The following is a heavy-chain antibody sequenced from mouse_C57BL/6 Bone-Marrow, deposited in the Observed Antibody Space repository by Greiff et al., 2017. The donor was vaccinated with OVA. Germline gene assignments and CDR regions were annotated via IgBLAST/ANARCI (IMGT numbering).Heavy chain of an antibody. V-gene: IGHV1-42*01. CDR2: INPSTGGT. J-gene: IGHJ1*03. CDR3: ARYGSSPYWYFDV. CDR1: GYSFTGYY. Sequence: EVQLQQSGPELVKPGASVKISCKASGYSFTGYYMNWVKQSPEKSLEWIGEINPSTGGTTYNQKFKAKATLTEDKSSSTAYMQLKSLTSEDSAVYYCARYGSSPYWYFDVWGTGTTVTVSS. D-gene: IGHD1-1*01.